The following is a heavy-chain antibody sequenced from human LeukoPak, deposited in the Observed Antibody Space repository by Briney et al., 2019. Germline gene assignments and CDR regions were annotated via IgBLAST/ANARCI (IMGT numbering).Heavy chain of an antibody. V-gene: IGHV3-21*01. CDR1: GFTFNTYN. CDR3: ARKNDAFDI. J-gene: IGHJ3*02. CDR2: ISSSSSYI. Sequence: GGSLRLSCAGSGFTFNTYNMNWVRQAPGKGLEWVSSISSSSSYIYYADSVKGRFTISRDNAKNSLYLQMNSLRAEDTAVYYCARKNDAFDIWGQGTMVTVSS.